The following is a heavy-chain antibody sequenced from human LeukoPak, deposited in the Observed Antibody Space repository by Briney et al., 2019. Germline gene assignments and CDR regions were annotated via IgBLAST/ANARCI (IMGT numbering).Heavy chain of an antibody. D-gene: IGHD2-8*02. V-gene: IGHV3-30*18. CDR2: ISSDGGNR. CDR3: AKELSGGGGY. CDR1: AFAFSTYG. Sequence: GGSLRLSCAASAFAFSTYGLHWVRQAPGKGLEWVAVISSDGGNRYYADSVKGRFTISRDNSKNTLFLQMNSQRVEDTAVYYCAKELSGGGGYWGQGTLVTVSS. J-gene: IGHJ4*02.